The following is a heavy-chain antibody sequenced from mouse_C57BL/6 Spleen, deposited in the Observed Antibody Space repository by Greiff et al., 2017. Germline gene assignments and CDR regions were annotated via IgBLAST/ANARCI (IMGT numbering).Heavy chain of an antibody. J-gene: IGHJ4*01. CDR1: GFTFTDYY. CDR3: ARYYYEYDAAMDY. V-gene: IGHV7-3*01. Sequence: EVKLVESGGGLVQPGGSLSLSCAASGFTFTDYYMSWVRQPPGKALEWLGFIRNTANGYTTEYSASVKGRFTISRDNSQSILYLQMNALRAEDSATYYCARYYYEYDAAMDYWGQGTSVTVSS. CDR2: IRNTANGYTT. D-gene: IGHD2-4*01.